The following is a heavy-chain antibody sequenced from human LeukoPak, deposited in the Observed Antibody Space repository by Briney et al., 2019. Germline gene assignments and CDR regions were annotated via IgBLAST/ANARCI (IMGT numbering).Heavy chain of an antibody. D-gene: IGHD6-19*01. Sequence: GGSLRLSCAASGFTFSSYAMSWVRQAPGKGLEWVSAISGSGGSTYYADSVKGRFTISRDNSNNTLYLQMNSLRAEDTAVYYCAKDLYLQWLVPFSTGIYFDYWGQGTLVTVSS. CDR3: AKDLYLQWLVPFSTGIYFDY. CDR2: ISGSGGST. J-gene: IGHJ4*02. CDR1: GFTFSSYA. V-gene: IGHV3-23*01.